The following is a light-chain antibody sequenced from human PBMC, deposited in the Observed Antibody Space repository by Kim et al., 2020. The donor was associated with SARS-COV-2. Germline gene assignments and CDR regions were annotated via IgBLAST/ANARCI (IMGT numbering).Light chain of an antibody. Sequence: EIVMTQSPATLSVSPGERDTLSCRASQSVGGNLAWYQQKPGQAPRLLIYGSSTRATGIPARFSGSGSGTEFTLTISSLQSEDFAVYYCQQYGNWPLTFGGGTKLEI. CDR1: QSVGGN. J-gene: IGKJ4*01. CDR2: GSS. V-gene: IGKV3-15*01. CDR3: QQYGNWPLT.